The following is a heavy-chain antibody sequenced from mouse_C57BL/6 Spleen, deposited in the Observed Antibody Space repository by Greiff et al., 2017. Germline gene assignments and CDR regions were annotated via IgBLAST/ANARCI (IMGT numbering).Heavy chain of an antibody. V-gene: IGHV5-17*01. CDR3: ARAWLRQGYYFDY. Sequence: EVKLMESGGGLVKPGGSLKLSCAASGFTFSDYGMHWVRQAPEKGLEWVAYISSGSSTIYYADTVKGRFTISRDNAKNTLFLQMTSLRSEDTAMYYCARAWLRQGYYFDYWGQGTTLTVSS. CDR2: ISSGSSTI. J-gene: IGHJ2*01. CDR1: GFTFSDYG. D-gene: IGHD2-2*01.